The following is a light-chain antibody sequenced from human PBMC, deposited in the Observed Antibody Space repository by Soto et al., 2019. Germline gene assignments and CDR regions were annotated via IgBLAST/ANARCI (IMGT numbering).Light chain of an antibody. CDR2: WAS. J-gene: IGKJ2*01. V-gene: IGKV4-1*01. Sequence: IVMTQSPDSLAVSLGERATINCKSSQSLLYSSNNKNYLAWYQQKPGQPPKLLIYWASTRESVVPDRFSGSGSGTDFTLTISSLQAEDVAVYYCQQYYSTPQTFGQGTKLEIK. CDR1: QSLLYSSNNKNY. CDR3: QQYYSTPQT.